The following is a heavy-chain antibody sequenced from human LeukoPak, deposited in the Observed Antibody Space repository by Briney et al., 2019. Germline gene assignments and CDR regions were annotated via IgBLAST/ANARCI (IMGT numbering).Heavy chain of an antibody. J-gene: IGHJ5*02. CDR2: IKSDGSST. V-gene: IGHV3-74*01. Sequence: GGSLRLSWAASGFTFSNYWMHWVRQAPVKGLVWVSRIKSDGSSTNYADSVKGRFTISRDNAKNTLYLQMNSLRAEDTAVYYCARDRGSDDWFDPWGQGTLVTVSS. CDR3: ARDRGSDDWFDP. CDR1: GFTFSNYW. D-gene: IGHD6-25*01.